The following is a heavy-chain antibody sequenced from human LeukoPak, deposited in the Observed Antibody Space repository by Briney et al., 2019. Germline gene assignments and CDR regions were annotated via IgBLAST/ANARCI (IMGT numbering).Heavy chain of an antibody. J-gene: IGHJ4*02. CDR2: ITGSGSTI. CDR1: GFTFSDYN. Sequence: GGSLRLSCAASGFTFSDYNMNWVRQAPGKGLEWVSYITGSGSTIFYADSVKGRFTISRDNVKNSLYLQMNSLRAEDTAVYYCARDGSSSWYAYWGQGTLVTVSS. CDR3: ARDGSSSWYAY. D-gene: IGHD6-13*01. V-gene: IGHV3-48*01.